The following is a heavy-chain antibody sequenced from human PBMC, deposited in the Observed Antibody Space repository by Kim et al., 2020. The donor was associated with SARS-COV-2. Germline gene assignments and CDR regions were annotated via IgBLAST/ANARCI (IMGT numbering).Heavy chain of an antibody. CDR1: GYSFTSYW. D-gene: IGHD6-19*01. Sequence: GESLKISCKGSGYSFTSYWISWVRQMPGKGLEWMGRIDPSDSYTNYSPSFQGHVTISADKSISTAYLQWSSLKASDTAMYYCARHPTPYSSGWYRSFDYWGQGTLVTVSS. CDR2: IDPSDSYT. J-gene: IGHJ4*02. V-gene: IGHV5-10-1*01. CDR3: ARHPTPYSSGWYRSFDY.